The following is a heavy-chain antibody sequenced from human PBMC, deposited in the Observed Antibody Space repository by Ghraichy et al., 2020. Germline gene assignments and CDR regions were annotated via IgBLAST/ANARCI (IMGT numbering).Heavy chain of an antibody. CDR1: GGSISSSNW. D-gene: IGHD6-13*01. Sequence: SETLSLTCAVSGGSISSSNWWSWVRQPPGKGLEWIGEIYHSGSTNYNPSLKSRVTISVDKSKNQFSLKLSSVTAADTAVYYCARVLYSSSWYYAYFDYWGQGTLVTVSS. J-gene: IGHJ4*02. CDR2: IYHSGST. V-gene: IGHV4-4*02. CDR3: ARVLYSSSWYYAYFDY.